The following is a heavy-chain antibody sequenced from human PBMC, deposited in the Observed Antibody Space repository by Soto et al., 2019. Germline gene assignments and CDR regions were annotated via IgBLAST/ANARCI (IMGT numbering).Heavy chain of an antibody. J-gene: IGHJ2*01. V-gene: IGHV3-33*01. Sequence: QVQLVESGGGVVQPGKSLRLSCAASGFAFSNYDMHWVRQAPGKGLEWVAVIWYDGSNKYYPDSVKGRFTISRDNSKNTLYLQMNSLRAEDTAVYYWARRTGDGVWYFDLWGRGTLVTVSS. CDR2: IWYDGSNK. CDR1: GFAFSNYD. CDR3: ARRTGDGVWYFDL. D-gene: IGHD2-21*01.